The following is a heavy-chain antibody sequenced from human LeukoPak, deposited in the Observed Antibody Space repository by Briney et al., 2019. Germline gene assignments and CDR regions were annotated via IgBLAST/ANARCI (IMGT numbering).Heavy chain of an antibody. D-gene: IGHD2-2*01. CDR1: GGSISSSSYY. CDR3: ARQYCSSTSCYYYYYYGMDV. V-gene: IGHV4-39*01. CDR2: IYYSGST. Sequence: SETLSLTCTVSGGSISSSSYYWGWIRQPPGKGLEWIGSIYYSGSTYYNPSLKSRVTISVDTSKNQFSPKLSSVTAADTAVYYCARQYCSSTSCYYYYYYGMDVWGQGTTVAVSS. J-gene: IGHJ6*02.